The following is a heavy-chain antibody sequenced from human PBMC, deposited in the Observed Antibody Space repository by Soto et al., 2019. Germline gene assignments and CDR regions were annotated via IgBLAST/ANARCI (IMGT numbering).Heavy chain of an antibody. J-gene: IGHJ4*02. Sequence: SVKVSCKASGGTFSSYAISWVRRAPGQGLEWMGGIIPIFGTAIYAQKFQDRVTMTEDTSTDTAYMELSSLRSEDTAVYYCATFLDYGDYRGFDYWGQGTLVTVSS. V-gene: IGHV1-69*06. CDR1: GGTFSSYA. D-gene: IGHD4-17*01. CDR3: ATFLDYGDYRGFDY. CDR2: IIPIFGTA.